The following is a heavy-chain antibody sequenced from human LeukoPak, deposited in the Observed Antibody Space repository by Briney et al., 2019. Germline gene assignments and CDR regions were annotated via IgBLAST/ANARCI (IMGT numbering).Heavy chain of an antibody. CDR3: ARQRFSSGYYPFDY. Sequence: SETLSLTCAVSGGSISSSNWWSWVRPPPGKGLEWIGEIYHSGSTNYNPSLKSRVTISVDKSKNQFSLKLSSVTAADTAVYYYARQRFSSGYYPFDYWGQGTLVTVSS. D-gene: IGHD3-22*01. V-gene: IGHV4-4*02. CDR2: IYHSGST. CDR1: GGSISSSNW. J-gene: IGHJ4*02.